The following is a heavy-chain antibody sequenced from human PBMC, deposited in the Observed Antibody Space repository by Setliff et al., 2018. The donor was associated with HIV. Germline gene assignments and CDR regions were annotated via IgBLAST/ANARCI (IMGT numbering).Heavy chain of an antibody. Sequence: ASVKVSCKASGYTFTSYDINWVRQATGQRLEWMGWINAGNGNTKYSQKFQGRLTMTTDTSTGTAYMELRSLRSDDTAVYYCARRLRGNGMDVWGQGTTVTVSS. J-gene: IGHJ6*02. CDR3: ARRLRGNGMDV. CDR1: GYTFTSYD. D-gene: IGHD3-10*01. CDR2: INAGNGNT. V-gene: IGHV1-18*01.